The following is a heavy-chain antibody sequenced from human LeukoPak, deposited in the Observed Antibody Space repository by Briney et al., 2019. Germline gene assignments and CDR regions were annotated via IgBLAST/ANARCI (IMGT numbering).Heavy chain of an antibody. CDR1: GGSFSGYY. CDR2: INHSGST. CDR3: ARVDWLANHYYYMDV. Sequence: SETLSLTCAVYGGSFSGYYWSWIRQPPGKGLEWIGEINHSGSTNYNPSPKSRVTISVDTSKNQFSLKLSSVTAADTAVYYCARVDWLANHYYYMDVWGKGTTVTVSS. D-gene: IGHD2-21*01. J-gene: IGHJ6*03. V-gene: IGHV4-34*01.